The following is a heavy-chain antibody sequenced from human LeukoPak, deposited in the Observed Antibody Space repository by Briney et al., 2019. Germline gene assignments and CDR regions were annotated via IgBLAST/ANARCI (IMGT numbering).Heavy chain of an antibody. J-gene: IGHJ3*02. D-gene: IGHD2-2*02. Sequence: GSLCLTCAVSGFSFSSDYLWAGRRQPGGGGVWCSGISCSGGSTSYDPSLKGRVTFSRDTSKNLFYLKLNCVTADDPAVYSCARNISEVGLYRHKASDPTGAFDIWGQGPMVTVSS. V-gene: IGHV4-38-2*01. CDR3: ARNISEVGLYRHKASDPTGAFDI. CDR1: GFSFSSDYL. CDR2: SCSGGST.